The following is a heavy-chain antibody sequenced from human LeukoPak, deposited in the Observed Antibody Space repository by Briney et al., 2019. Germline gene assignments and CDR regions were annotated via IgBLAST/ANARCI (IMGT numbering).Heavy chain of an antibody. CDR2: IYYSGST. V-gene: IGHV4-39*01. CDR3: ARVFSYYGSGSYYNAKCFDY. CDR1: GGSISSSSYY. J-gene: IGHJ4*02. D-gene: IGHD3-10*01. Sequence: SETLSLTYTVSGGSISSSSYYWGWIRQPPGKGLEWIGRIYYSGSTYYNPSLKSRVTISVDTSKNQFSLKLSSVTAADTAVYYCARVFSYYGSGSYYNAKCFDYWGQGTLVTVSS.